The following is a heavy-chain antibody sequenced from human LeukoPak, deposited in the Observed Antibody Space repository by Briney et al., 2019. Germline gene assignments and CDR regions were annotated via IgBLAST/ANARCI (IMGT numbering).Heavy chain of an antibody. V-gene: IGHV3-23*01. CDR3: TKRVKYGGTWDHFAD. CDR1: GFTFDNYR. Sequence: GGSLRLSCAASGFTFDNYRMSWVRQAPGKGLGWVSTVNADGGNTYYADSVKGRFTISRDNSKSTLILQMNSLRVEDTALYYCTKRVKYGGTWDHFADWGQGTLVTVSS. J-gene: IGHJ4*02. CDR2: VNADGGNT. D-gene: IGHD1-26*01.